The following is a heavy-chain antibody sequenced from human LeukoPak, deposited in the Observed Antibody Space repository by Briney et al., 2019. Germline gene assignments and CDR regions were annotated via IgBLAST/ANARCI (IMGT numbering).Heavy chain of an antibody. CDR2: IYPGDSDT. CDR1: GYSFTSYW. D-gene: IGHD1-1*01. J-gene: IGHJ4*02. Sequence: GESLKISCKGSGYSFTSYWIGWVRQMPGKGLEWMGIIYPGDSDTRYSPSFQGQVTISADKSISTAYLQWSSLKTSNTAMYYCARVLVTTGTTSGFDYWGQGTLVTVSS. CDR3: ARVLVTTGTTSGFDY. V-gene: IGHV5-51*01.